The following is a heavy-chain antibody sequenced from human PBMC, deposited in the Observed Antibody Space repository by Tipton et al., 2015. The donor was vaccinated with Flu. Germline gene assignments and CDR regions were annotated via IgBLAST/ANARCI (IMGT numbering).Heavy chain of an antibody. D-gene: IGHD2-21*01. V-gene: IGHV4-39*07. Sequence: LRLSCSVSGGSVDSTTYYWGWIRQPPGKGLEWIGSIYNGWRVYYNPSLKSRVTISMDTPRNQFSLKLSAVTAADTAVYYCAASPWGLHGDSYFELWGRGALVTVSS. J-gene: IGHJ4*02. CDR2: IYNGWRV. CDR3: AASPWGLHGDSYFEL. CDR1: GGSVDSTTYY.